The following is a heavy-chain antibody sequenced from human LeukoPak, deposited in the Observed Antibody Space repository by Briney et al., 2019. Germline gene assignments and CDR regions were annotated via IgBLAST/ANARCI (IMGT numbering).Heavy chain of an antibody. CDR3: AKDWGDYGDYFDY. Sequence: GRSLRLSCAAPAFTFADYAMDWVRRPPGKGLEWVCLISGDGGSTYYADAVKGRFTISRDNSKNSRYRQMNSLRTEDTALYYCAKDWGDYGDYFDYWGQGTLVTVSS. CDR1: AFTFADYA. J-gene: IGHJ4*02. D-gene: IGHD4-17*01. V-gene: IGHV3-43*02. CDR2: ISGDGGST.